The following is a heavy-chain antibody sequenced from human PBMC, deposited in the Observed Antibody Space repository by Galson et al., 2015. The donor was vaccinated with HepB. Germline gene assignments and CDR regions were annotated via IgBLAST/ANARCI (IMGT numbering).Heavy chain of an antibody. CDR3: AKDPRYYYDSSGYYSGSFDY. D-gene: IGHD3-22*01. CDR2: ISGSGGST. Sequence: LRLSCAASGFTFSSYAMSWVRQAPGKGLEWVSAISGSGGSTYYADSVKGRFTISRDNSKNTLYLQMNSLRAEDTAVYYCAKDPRYYYDSSGYYSGSFDYWGQGTLVTVSS. CDR1: GFTFSSYA. V-gene: IGHV3-23*01. J-gene: IGHJ4*02.